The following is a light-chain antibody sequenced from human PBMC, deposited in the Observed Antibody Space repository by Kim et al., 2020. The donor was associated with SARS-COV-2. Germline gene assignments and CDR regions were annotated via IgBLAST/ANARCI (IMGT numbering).Light chain of an antibody. Sequence: ELTQPPSASGTPGQRVTISCSGSSSNIGSNSVNWFQQLPGTAPKLLIYSSNQRPSGVPDRFSGSKSGTSASLAISGLQSEDEADYYCTAWDDSLNVLFGGGTQLTVL. CDR2: SSN. CDR3: TAWDDSLNVL. J-gene: IGLJ2*01. V-gene: IGLV1-44*01. CDR1: SSNIGSNS.